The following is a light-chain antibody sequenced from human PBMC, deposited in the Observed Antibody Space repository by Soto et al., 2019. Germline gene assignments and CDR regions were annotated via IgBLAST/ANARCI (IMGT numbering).Light chain of an antibody. Sequence: PGERVTLSCRATQRVSSAYLAWYQQTPGQAPRLLIYGTSSRATGIPDRFSGSGSGTDFTLTISRLEPEDFAVYYCQQYATSRWTFGQGTKVEI. CDR2: GTS. J-gene: IGKJ1*01. V-gene: IGKV3-20*01. CDR1: QRVSSAY. CDR3: QQYATSRWT.